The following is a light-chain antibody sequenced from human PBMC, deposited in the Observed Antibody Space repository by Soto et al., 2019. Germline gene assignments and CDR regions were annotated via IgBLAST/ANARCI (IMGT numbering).Light chain of an antibody. Sequence: TVMTQSPATLSVSPGDTATLSCRSSQNVHINLAWYQQKPGQAPTLLIYGVSARAPGVPARFSGTGSGTEFTLTIRNLQYEDFGVYFCQQYGRLPITFGQGTRLEIK. CDR1: QNVHIN. CDR2: GVS. CDR3: QQYGRLPIT. J-gene: IGKJ5*01. V-gene: IGKV3-15*01.